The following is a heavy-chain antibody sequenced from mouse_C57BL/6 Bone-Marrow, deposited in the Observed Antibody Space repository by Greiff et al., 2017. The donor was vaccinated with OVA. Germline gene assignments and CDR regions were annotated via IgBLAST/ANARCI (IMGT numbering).Heavy chain of an antibody. J-gene: IGHJ3*01. V-gene: IGHV14-2*01. CDR3: ARCLYSNYESFEY. CDR1: GFNIKDYY. Sequence: VQLQQSGAELVKPGASVKLSCTASGFNIKDYYMHWVKQRTEHGLEWIGRIDPEDGETKYAPKFQGKATITADTSSNTAYLQLSGLTSEDTAVYDGARCLYSNYESFEYWGQGTLVTVS. D-gene: IGHD2-5*01. CDR2: IDPEDGET.